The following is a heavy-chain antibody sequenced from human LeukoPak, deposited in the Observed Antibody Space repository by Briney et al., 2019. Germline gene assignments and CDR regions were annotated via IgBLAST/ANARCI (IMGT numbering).Heavy chain of an antibody. Sequence: TGGSLILSCVASGFTFSSHAMHWVRQAPGKGLEYVSTINSNGDDTYYVDSVKGRFTISRDNSKNTLYLQMGSLRTEDMAVYYCARGRGHSTGWYYFDYWGQGTLVTVSS. CDR1: GFTFSSHA. CDR3: ARGRGHSTGWYYFDY. D-gene: IGHD6-19*01. J-gene: IGHJ4*02. V-gene: IGHV3-64*02. CDR2: INSNGDDT.